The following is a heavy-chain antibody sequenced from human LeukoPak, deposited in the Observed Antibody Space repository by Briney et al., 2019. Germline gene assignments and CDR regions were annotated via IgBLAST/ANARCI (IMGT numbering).Heavy chain of an antibody. CDR1: RFTLSNYW. D-gene: IGHD6-19*01. V-gene: IGHV3-7*01. CDR3: ARQRGSGCLDY. CDR2: IKQDGSET. Sequence: GGSLRLSCAASRFTLSNYWMSWVRQARGKGLEWVANIKQDGSETYYVDSVKGRFTISRDNAKNSLSLQMNSLRAEDTAVYYCARQRGSGCLDYWGQGTLVTVSS. J-gene: IGHJ4*02.